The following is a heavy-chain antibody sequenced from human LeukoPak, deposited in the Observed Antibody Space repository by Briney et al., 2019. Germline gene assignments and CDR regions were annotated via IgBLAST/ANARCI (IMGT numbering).Heavy chain of an antibody. CDR3: AKVGGLGRMVATTIDY. J-gene: IGHJ4*02. Sequence: GGSLRLSCAASGFTFSSYGMHWVRQAPGKGLEWVAVISYDGSNKYYADSVKGRFTISRDNSKNTLYLQMNGLRAEDTAVYYCAKVGGLGRMVATTIDYWGQGTLVTVSS. D-gene: IGHD5-12*01. CDR1: GFTFSSYG. CDR2: ISYDGSNK. V-gene: IGHV3-30*18.